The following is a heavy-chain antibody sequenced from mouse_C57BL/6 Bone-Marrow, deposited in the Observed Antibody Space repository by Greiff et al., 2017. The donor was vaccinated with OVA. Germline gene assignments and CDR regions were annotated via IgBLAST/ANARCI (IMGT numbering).Heavy chain of an antibody. CDR3: ARETTVVTAMDY. CDR1: GYSITSGYY. V-gene: IGHV3-6*01. CDR2: ISYDGSN. J-gene: IGHJ4*01. Sequence: DVQLQESGPGLVKPSQSLSLTCSVTGYSITSGYYWNWIRQFPGNKLEWMGYISYDGSNNYNPSLKNRISITRDTSKNQFFLKLNSVTTEDTATYYCARETTVVTAMDYWGQGTSGTVSS. D-gene: IGHD1-1*01.